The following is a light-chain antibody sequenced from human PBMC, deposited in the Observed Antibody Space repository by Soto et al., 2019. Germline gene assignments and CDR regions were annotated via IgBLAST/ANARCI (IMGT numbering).Light chain of an antibody. CDR1: HFISTNY. CDR3: QQYATSPTWT. J-gene: IGKJ1*01. CDR2: GTS. V-gene: IGKV3-20*01. Sequence: EFVLTQSPVTLSLSPGERATLSCRASHFISTNYLAWYQQRSGQAPRLLIYGTSTRATGIPDRFSGSGCGTDFTLTISRLEPEDFAVYFCQQYATSPTWTFGHGTKVES.